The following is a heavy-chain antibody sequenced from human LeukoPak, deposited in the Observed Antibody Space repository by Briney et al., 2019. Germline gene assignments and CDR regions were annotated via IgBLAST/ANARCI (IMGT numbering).Heavy chain of an antibody. CDR3: ARGPRIAAAAPDGMDV. D-gene: IGHD6-13*01. CDR2: INPNSGGT. Sequence: GASVKVSCKASGYTFTGYYMHWVRQAPGQGLEWMGWINPNSGGTNYAQKFQGRVTMTRDTSISTAYMELSRLRSDDTAVYYCARGPRIAAAAPDGMDVWGKGTTVTVSS. J-gene: IGHJ6*04. CDR1: GYTFTGYY. V-gene: IGHV1-2*02.